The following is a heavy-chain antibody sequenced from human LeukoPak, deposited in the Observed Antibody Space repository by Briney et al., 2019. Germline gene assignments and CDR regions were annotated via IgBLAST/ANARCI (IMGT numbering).Heavy chain of an antibody. CDR1: GGSFSGYY. CDR3: ARAPGPIWGSSLDY. CDR2: INHSGST. D-gene: IGHD3-16*01. J-gene: IGHJ4*02. V-gene: IGHV4-34*01. Sequence: PSETLSLTCAVYGGSFSGYYWSWIRQPPGKGLEWIGEINHSGSTNYNPSLKSRVTISVDTSKNQFSLKLSSVTAADTAVYYCARAPGPIWGSSLDYWGQGTLVTVSS.